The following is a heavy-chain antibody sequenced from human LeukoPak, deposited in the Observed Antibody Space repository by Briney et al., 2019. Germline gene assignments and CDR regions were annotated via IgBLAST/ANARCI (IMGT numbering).Heavy chain of an antibody. D-gene: IGHD3-10*01. CDR2: FDPEDGET. V-gene: IGHV1-24*01. CDR1: GYTLTELS. J-gene: IGHJ4*02. CDR3: ATDLYDGSGSYYKRGRFDY. Sequence: ASVTVSCKVSGYTLTELSMHWVRQAPGKGLEWMGGFDPEDGETIYAQKFQGRVTMTEDTSTDTAYMELSSLRSEDTAVYYCATDLYDGSGSYYKRGRFDYWGQGTLVTVSS.